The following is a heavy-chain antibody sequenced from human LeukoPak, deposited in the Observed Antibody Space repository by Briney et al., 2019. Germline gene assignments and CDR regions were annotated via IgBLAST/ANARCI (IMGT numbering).Heavy chain of an antibody. CDR2: MFYNGSP. V-gene: IGHV4-39*01. Sequence: SETLSLTCTVSCGSISGHTYYWGWIRQPPGKGLERFGSMFYNGSPYYYPSFKSRVTYPEATSNNQSSLRVSSVTAADTAVYYCARRRGYSGSYYYFASYGQGTLFTVSS. D-gene: IGHD6-13*01. CDR3: ARRRGYSGSYYYFAS. J-gene: IGHJ4*02. CDR1: CGSISGHTYY.